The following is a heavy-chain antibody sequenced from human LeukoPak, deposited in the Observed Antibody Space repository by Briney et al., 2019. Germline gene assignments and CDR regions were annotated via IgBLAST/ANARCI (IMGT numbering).Heavy chain of an antibody. J-gene: IGHJ4*02. CDR2: IYYSGST. CDR3: ARDSTGTTEFDY. D-gene: IGHD1-1*01. V-gene: IGHV4-39*07. CDR1: GGSINSGDYY. Sequence: PSETLSLTCTVSGGSINSGDYYWVWIRQPPGKGLEWIGSIYYSGSTSYNPSLKSRVTISVDTSKNQFSLKLSSVTAADTAVYYCARDSTGTTEFDYWGQGTLVTVSS.